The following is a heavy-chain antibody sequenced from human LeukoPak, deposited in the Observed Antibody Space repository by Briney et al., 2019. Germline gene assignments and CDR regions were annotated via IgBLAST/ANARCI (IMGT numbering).Heavy chain of an antibody. Sequence: SQTLSLTCTVSGGSISSGGYYWSWIRQHPGKGLEWIGYIYYSGSTYYNPSLKSRVTISVDTSKNQFSLKLSSVTAADTAVYYCARAPTRRGYSYIDYRGQGTLVTVSS. D-gene: IGHD5-18*01. CDR1: GGSISSGGYY. CDR2: IYYSGST. J-gene: IGHJ4*02. V-gene: IGHV4-31*03. CDR3: ARAPTRRGYSYIDY.